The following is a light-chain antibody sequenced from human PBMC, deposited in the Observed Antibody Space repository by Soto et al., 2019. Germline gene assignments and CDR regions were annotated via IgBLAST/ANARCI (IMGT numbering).Light chain of an antibody. J-gene: IGLJ3*02. CDR2: HNN. Sequence: QSVLTQPPSVSGAPGQRVTISCTGSTSNIGAGFDVHWYQQLPGRAPTLLMSHNNNRPSGVPERFSGSKSGTSGSLAITGLQAEDEADYYCQSFDSSLTDFVFGGGTKLTVL. CDR1: TSNIGAGFD. CDR3: QSFDSSLTDFV. V-gene: IGLV1-40*01.